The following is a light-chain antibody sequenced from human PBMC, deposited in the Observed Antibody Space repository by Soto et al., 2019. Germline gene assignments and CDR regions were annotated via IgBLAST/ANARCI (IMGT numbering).Light chain of an antibody. J-gene: IGLJ7*01. Sequence: QSALTQPASVSGSPGQSITISCTGTSSDVGGYNSVSWYQQHPGKAPKLMIYDVSNRPSGVSNRFSGSKSGNTASLTISGLQAEDEADYYCSSYTSSVTLIFGGGTQLTV. CDR1: SSDVGGYNS. CDR3: SSYTSSVTLI. V-gene: IGLV2-14*01. CDR2: DVS.